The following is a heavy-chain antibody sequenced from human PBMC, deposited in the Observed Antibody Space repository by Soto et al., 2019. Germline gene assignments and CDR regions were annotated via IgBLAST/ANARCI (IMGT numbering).Heavy chain of an antibody. CDR2: IIPIFGTA. V-gene: IGHV1-69*06. J-gene: IGHJ6*02. CDR1: GGTFSSYA. CDR3: AREDFWSGYPKEPHYYYGMDV. Sequence: GASVKVSCKASGGTFSSYAISWVRQAPGQGLEWMGGIIPIFGTANYAQKFQGRVTITADKSTSTAYMELSSLRSEDTAVYYCAREDFWSGYPKEPHYYYGMDVWGQGTTVTVSS. D-gene: IGHD3-3*01.